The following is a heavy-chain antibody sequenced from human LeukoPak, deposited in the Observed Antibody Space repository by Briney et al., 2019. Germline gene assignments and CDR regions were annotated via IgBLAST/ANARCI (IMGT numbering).Heavy chain of an antibody. J-gene: IGHJ4*02. CDR2: IYYSGST. CDR3: ASPYSLLDYDY. V-gene: IGHV4-39*01. CDR1: GGSISSSSYY. D-gene: IGHD2-21*02. Sequence: SETLSLTCTVSGGSISSSSYYWGWLRHPPGKGLEWIGSIYYSGSTYYNPPLKSRVTISVDTSKNQFSLKLSSVTAADTAVYYCASPYSLLDYDYWGQGTLVTVSS.